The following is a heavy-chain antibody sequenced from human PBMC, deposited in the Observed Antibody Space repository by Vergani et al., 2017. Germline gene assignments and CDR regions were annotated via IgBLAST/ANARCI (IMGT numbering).Heavy chain of an antibody. D-gene: IGHD4-23*01. CDR2: TWFDGRNK. CDR3: AKDGGSQGYYFDY. V-gene: IGHV3-33*04. J-gene: IGHJ4*02. Sequence: QVQLVESGGGVVQPGRSLRLSCATSGFTLTSYGIHWVRQAPGKGPEWVAVTWFDGRNKFYSDSVKGRFIISRDNSKDIVYLQMNSLRAEDTAVYYCAKDGGSQGYYFDYWGQGTLVTVSS. CDR1: GFTLTSYG.